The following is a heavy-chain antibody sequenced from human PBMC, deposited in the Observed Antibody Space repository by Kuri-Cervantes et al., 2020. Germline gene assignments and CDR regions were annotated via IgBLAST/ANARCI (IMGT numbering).Heavy chain of an antibody. D-gene: IGHD2-2*01. Sequence: ASVKVSCKASGYTFTGYYMHWVRQAPGQWLEWMGWINPNSGGTNYAQKFQGWVTMTRDTSISTVYMELSSLRSEDTAVYYCARETATVVVPAAMRGWFDPWGQGTLVTVSS. CDR2: INPNSGGT. V-gene: IGHV1-2*04. CDR3: ARETATVVVPAAMRGWFDP. J-gene: IGHJ5*02. CDR1: GYTFTGYY.